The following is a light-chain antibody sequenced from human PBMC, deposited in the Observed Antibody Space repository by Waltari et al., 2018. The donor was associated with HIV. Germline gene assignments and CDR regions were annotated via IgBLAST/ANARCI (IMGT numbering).Light chain of an antibody. CDR2: KDK. J-gene: IGLJ2*01. CDR1: GLPKQY. Sequence: SSELTQPPAVSVSPGQTARIPCSSDGLPKQYTSCYQQQPGQGPILVRCKDKARPSGIPERFSGSTSGTTVTLTISGVQAEEEADYYCQSTDSSATRVFGGGTKLTVL. CDR3: QSTDSSATRV. V-gene: IGLV3-25*02.